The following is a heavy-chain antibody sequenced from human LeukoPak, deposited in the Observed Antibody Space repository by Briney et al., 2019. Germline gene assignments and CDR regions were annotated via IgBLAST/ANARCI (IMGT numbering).Heavy chain of an antibody. V-gene: IGHV3-9*01. CDR1: GFTFDDYA. CDR2: ISWNSGSI. J-gene: IGHJ3*02. D-gene: IGHD6-19*01. Sequence: GGSLRLSCAASGFTFDDYAMHWVRHAPGKGLEWVSGISWNSGSIGYADSVKGRFTISRDNAKTSLYLQMNSLRAEDTALYYCAKEGVAGKDAFDIWGQGTMVTVSS. CDR3: AKEGVAGKDAFDI.